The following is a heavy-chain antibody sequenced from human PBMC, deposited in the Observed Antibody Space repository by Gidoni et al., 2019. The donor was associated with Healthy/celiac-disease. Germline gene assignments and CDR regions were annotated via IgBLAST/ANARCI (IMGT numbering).Heavy chain of an antibody. CDR2: ISWNSGSI. CDR3: AKDSSGWLQDYFDY. Sequence: EVQLVESGGGLVQPGRSLRLSCEAPGFPCDDYAMHWVRQAPGKGLEWVSGISWNSGSIGYADSVKGRFTISRDNAKNSLYLQMNSLRAEDTALYYCAKDSSGWLQDYFDYWGQGTLVTVSS. CDR1: GFPCDDYA. D-gene: IGHD6-19*01. V-gene: IGHV3-9*01. J-gene: IGHJ4*02.